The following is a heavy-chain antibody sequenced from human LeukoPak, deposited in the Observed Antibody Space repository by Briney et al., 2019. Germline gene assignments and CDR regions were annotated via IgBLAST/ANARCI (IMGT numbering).Heavy chain of an antibody. CDR2: ISSSSSYT. V-gene: IGHV3-11*03. CDR1: GIPFSNFY. Sequence: GGSLRLSCVVSGIPFSNFYMNWIRQAPGKGLEWISYISSSSSYTDYAESVKGRFTISRDNAKSALYLQMNDLRVEDTAVYYCAAGTAADYWGQGTLVIVSS. D-gene: IGHD6-13*01. CDR3: AAGTAADY. J-gene: IGHJ4*02.